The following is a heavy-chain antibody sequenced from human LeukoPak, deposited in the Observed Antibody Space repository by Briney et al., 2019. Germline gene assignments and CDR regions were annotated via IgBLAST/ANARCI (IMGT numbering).Heavy chain of an antibody. CDR3: ARVEGYYYAYDY. CDR1: GFTFSSYS. V-gene: IGHV3-21*01. CDR2: ISSSSSYI. D-gene: IGHD3-22*01. Sequence: GGSLRLSCAASGFTFSSYSMNWVRQAPGKGLEWVSSISSSSSYIYYADSVKGRFTISRDNAKNSLYLQMNSLRAEDTAVYYCARVEGYYYAYDYWGQGTLVTVSS. J-gene: IGHJ4*02.